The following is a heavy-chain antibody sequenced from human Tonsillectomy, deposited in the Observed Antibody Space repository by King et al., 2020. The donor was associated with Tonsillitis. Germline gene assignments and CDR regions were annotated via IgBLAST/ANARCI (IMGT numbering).Heavy chain of an antibody. Sequence: QLVQSGPEVKKPGASVKVSCKAPNFTFTTYGFSWVRQAPGQGLEWMGYIITYEGNTDYAQKFHGRVTMTRVTSTSTVYMELRSLKSDDTAVYYCARDLRPNRGYSSGWFGGYWGQGTLVTVSS. CDR3: ARDLRPNRGYSSGWFGGY. CDR2: IITYEGNT. V-gene: IGHV1-18*04. J-gene: IGHJ4*01. D-gene: IGHD6-19*01. CDR1: NFTFTTYG.